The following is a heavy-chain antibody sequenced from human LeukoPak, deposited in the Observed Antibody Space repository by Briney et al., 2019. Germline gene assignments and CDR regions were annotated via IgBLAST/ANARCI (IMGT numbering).Heavy chain of an antibody. CDR1: GYTFTGYG. Sequence: ASVKVSCKASGYTFTGYGINWVRQAAGQGLEWMGYMNPNTGKTGYAQRFQGRVTMTRDTSIDTAYMELSSLGSEDTAVYYCARKTCSTTSCLHPWGQGTLVTVSS. CDR3: ARKTCSTTSCLHP. D-gene: IGHD2-2*01. V-gene: IGHV1-8*01. J-gene: IGHJ5*02. CDR2: MNPNTGKT.